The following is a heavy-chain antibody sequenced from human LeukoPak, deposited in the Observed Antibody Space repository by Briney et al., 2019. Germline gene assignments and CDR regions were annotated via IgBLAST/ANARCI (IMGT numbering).Heavy chain of an antibody. D-gene: IGHD3-10*01. CDR2: IKTDGRGA. CDR3: ARDRVYGSGSNDY. V-gene: IGHV3-74*01. Sequence: PGGSLRLSCAASGFTFSTHWMHWVRQAPGKGLVWVSRIKTDGRGANYADSVKGRFTISRDNAKNTLYLQMNSLRAEDTAVYYCARDRVYGSGSNDYWGKGTLVTVSS. CDR1: GFTFSTHW. J-gene: IGHJ4*02.